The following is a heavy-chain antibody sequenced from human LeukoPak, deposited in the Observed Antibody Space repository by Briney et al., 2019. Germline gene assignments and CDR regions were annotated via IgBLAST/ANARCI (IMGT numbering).Heavy chain of an antibody. CDR1: GFSLSTSGMR. CDR2: IDWDGDK. V-gene: IGHV2-70*04. CDR3: ARIKSSPTNYYYYYYMDV. Sequence: SGPTLVNPTQTLTLTCTFSGFSLSTSGMRVSWIRQPPGKALEWLARIDWDGDKFYSTSLKTRLTITKDSSNNQVVFTMTTIDPVDTATYYCARIKSSPTNYYYYYYMDVWGKGTTVTVSS. J-gene: IGHJ6*03. D-gene: IGHD6-13*01.